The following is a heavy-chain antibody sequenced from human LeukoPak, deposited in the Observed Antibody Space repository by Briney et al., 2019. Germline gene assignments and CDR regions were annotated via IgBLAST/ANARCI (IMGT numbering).Heavy chain of an antibody. Sequence: PSETLSPTCTVSGGSISSYYWSWIRQPPGKGLEWIGYIYYSGSTNYNPSLKSRVTIPVDTSKNQFSLKLSSVTAADTAVYYCARHTSGSDYWGQGTLVTVSS. V-gene: IGHV4-59*08. D-gene: IGHD3-10*01. CDR3: ARHTSGSDY. CDR1: GGSISSYY. J-gene: IGHJ4*02. CDR2: IYYSGST.